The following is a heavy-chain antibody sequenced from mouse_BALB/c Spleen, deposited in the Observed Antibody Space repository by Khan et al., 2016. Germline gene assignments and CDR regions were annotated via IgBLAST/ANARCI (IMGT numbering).Heavy chain of an antibody. V-gene: IGHV14-4*02. CDR1: GFNIQDYY. D-gene: IGHD4-1*01. J-gene: IGHJ4*01. Sequence: VQLQQSGAELVRSGVSVKLSCTASGFNIQDYYIHWVKQRPEQGLEWIGWIDPENGDTEYAPTFQGKATMTVDTSSNTAYLQLSSLTSEDTAVYYCNAGWLGHDYCAMDYWGQGTSVTVSS. CDR2: IDPENGDT. CDR3: NAGWLGHDYCAMDY.